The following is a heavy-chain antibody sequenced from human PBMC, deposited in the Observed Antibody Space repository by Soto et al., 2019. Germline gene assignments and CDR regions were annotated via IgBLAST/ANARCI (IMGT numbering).Heavy chain of an antibody. J-gene: IGHJ4*02. CDR2: IYYRGST. Sequence: QVQLQESGPRLVKPSETLSLTCIVSGDSVSSGTYYWSWIRQPPGKGLEWIGYIYYRGSTNYNPSLTSRVTISIDTSRNQFSLKVSSVTAADTAVYYCARGLDYVGFDYWGQGTLVAVSS. D-gene: IGHD4-17*01. CDR3: ARGLDYVGFDY. V-gene: IGHV4-61*01. CDR1: GDSVSSGTYY.